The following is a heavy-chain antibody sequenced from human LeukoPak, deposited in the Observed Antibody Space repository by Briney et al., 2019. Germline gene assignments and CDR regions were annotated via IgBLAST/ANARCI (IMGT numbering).Heavy chain of an antibody. CDR3: ARGVPDLYSPDPYYYYYGMDV. CDR2: INHSGST. J-gene: IGHJ6*02. V-gene: IGHV4-34*01. D-gene: IGHD2-2*02. CDR1: GGSFSGYY. Sequence: PSETLSLTCAVYGGSFSGYYWSWIRQPPGKGLEWIGEINHSGSTNYNPSLKSRVTISVDTSKNQFSLKLSSVTAADTAVYYCARGVPDLYSPDPYYYYYGMDVWGQGTTVTVSS.